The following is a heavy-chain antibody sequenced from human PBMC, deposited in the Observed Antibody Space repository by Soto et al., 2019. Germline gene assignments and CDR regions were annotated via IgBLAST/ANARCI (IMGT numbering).Heavy chain of an antibody. CDR1: GVIFSTYA. J-gene: IGHJ3*02. D-gene: IGHD1-26*01. Sequence: QVQLVQSGAEVKKPGSSVKVSCRASGVIFSTYAINWVRQAPGQGLEWMGGIIPLFGTANYAQKLQGRVTISADESAHIAYMELSSLRSEDTAVYYCARVQYSGTYLQAFDIWGQGTRVTVSS. V-gene: IGHV1-69*01. CDR2: IIPLFGTA. CDR3: ARVQYSGTYLQAFDI.